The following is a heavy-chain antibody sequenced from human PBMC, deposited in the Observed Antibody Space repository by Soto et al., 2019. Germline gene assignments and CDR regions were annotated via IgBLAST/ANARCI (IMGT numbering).Heavy chain of an antibody. CDR3: ARLLGPLSPVDY. V-gene: IGHV3-11*04. CDR1: GYTFSDYY. Sequence: PGGSLRLSCAASGYTFSDYYMSWIRQAPGKGLEWISYIDTSSTKIYYADSVKGRFTITRDNAKNSLYLQMNSLRDEDTAVYYCARLLGPLSPVDYWGQGTLVTVSS. CDR2: IDTSSTKI. D-gene: IGHD2-15*01. J-gene: IGHJ4*02.